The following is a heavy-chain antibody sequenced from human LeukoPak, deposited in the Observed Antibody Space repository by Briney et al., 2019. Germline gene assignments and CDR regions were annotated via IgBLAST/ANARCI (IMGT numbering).Heavy chain of an antibody. Sequence: PPGGSLRLSCAASGFTFSSYWMSWVRQAPGKGLEWVANVKQDGSERYYGDSVKGRFTISRDNAKNSLYLQMSSLRAEDTAIYYCARDVPLMGASKTRYFDYWGQGTLVTVSS. V-gene: IGHV3-7*01. D-gene: IGHD1-26*01. CDR3: ARDVPLMGASKTRYFDY. CDR2: VKQDGSER. CDR1: GFTFSSYW. J-gene: IGHJ4*02.